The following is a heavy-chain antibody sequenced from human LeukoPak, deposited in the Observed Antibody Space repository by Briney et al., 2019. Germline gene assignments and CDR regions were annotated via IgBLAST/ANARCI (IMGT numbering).Heavy chain of an antibody. J-gene: IGHJ4*02. V-gene: IGHV4-30-2*01. CDR1: GGSISSGGYS. CDR3: ARAGGYCSSTSCYAFDY. Sequence: SETLSLTCAVSGGSISSGGYSWGWILQPPGKGLEWIGYIYHSGSTYYNPSLKSRVTISVDRSKNQFSLKLSSVTAADTAVYYCARAGGYCSSTSCYAFDYWGQGTLVTVSS. D-gene: IGHD2-2*01. CDR2: IYHSGST.